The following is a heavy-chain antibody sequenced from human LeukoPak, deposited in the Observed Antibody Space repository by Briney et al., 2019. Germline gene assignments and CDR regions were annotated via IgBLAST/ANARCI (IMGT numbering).Heavy chain of an antibody. CDR2: IYYSGST. V-gene: IGHV4-59*01. Sequence: PSETLSLTCTVSGGSISSYYWSWIRQPPGKGLEWIGYIYYSGSTNYNPSLKSRVTISVDTSKNQFSLKLSSVTAADTAVYYCARVYDYCSSTSCYTAFDYWGQGTLVTVSP. CDR3: ARVYDYCSSTSCYTAFDY. CDR1: GGSISSYY. D-gene: IGHD2-2*02. J-gene: IGHJ4*02.